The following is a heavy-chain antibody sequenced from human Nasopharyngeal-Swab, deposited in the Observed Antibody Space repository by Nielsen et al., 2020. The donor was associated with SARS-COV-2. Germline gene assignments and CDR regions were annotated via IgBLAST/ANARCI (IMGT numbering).Heavy chain of an antibody. CDR2: INPSGGST. CDR3: ARASFYSYGEAYYYYMDV. CDR1: GYTFPNYY. Sequence: SVPVSCKASGYTFPNYYMHWVGQAPGQGLEWMGIINPSGGSTSYAQKFQGRVTMTRDTSTSTVYMELSSLRSEDTAVYYCARASFYSYGEAYYYYMDVWGKGTTVTVSS. D-gene: IGHD5-18*01. V-gene: IGHV1-46*01. J-gene: IGHJ6*03.